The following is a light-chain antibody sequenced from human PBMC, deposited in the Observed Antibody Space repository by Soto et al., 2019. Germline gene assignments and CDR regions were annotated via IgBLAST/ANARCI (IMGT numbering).Light chain of an antibody. CDR3: QKYNDWPPT. Sequence: EIVMTQSPATLSVSPGERATLSCRASQSVSILLAWYQQKPGQAPRIVIYGESTRATGIPDRFSGSGSGTEFNLSIGRLQSEDFAVYYCQKYNDWPPTFGQGTKVDIK. CDR1: QSVSIL. V-gene: IGKV3-15*01. J-gene: IGKJ1*01. CDR2: GES.